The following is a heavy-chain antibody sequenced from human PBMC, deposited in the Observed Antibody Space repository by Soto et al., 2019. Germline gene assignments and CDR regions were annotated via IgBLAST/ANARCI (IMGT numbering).Heavy chain of an antibody. CDR3: ARDLALAGNY. CDR2: VSSTSSYT. Sequence: GGSLRLSCAASGFTFSSYAMNWVRQTQEKGLEWVSSVSSTSSYTHYSDSVKGRFTISRDNANNSLFLQMNSLRAEDTATYYCARDLALAGNYWGQGVLVTVSS. J-gene: IGHJ4*02. V-gene: IGHV3-21*01. D-gene: IGHD6-19*01. CDR1: GFTFSSYA.